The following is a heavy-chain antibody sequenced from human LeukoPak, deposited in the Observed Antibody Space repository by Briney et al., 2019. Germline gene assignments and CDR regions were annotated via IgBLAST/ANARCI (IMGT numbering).Heavy chain of an antibody. V-gene: IGHV4-39*01. CDR3: ARLANYDFWSGYLSR. CDR1: GGSISSSSYY. CDR2: IYYSGST. D-gene: IGHD3-3*01. J-gene: IGHJ4*02. Sequence: SETLSLTCTVSGGSISSSSYYWGWIRQPPGKGLEWIGSIYYSGSTYYNPFLKSRVTISVDTSKNQFSLKLSSVTAADTAVYYCARLANYDFWSGYLSRWGQGTLVTVSS.